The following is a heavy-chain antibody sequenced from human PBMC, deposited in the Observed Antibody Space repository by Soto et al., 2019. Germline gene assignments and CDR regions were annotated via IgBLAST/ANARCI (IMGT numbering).Heavy chain of an antibody. CDR1: GFTFSSYG. Sequence: QVQLVESGGGVVQPGRSLRLSCAASGFTFSSYGMHWVRQAPGKGLEWVAVISYDGSNKYYADSVKGRFTISRDNSKNTLYLQMNSLRAEDTAVYYCAKYPSGVPAHDAFDIWGQGTMVTVSS. J-gene: IGHJ3*02. D-gene: IGHD2-2*01. CDR2: ISYDGSNK. CDR3: AKYPSGVPAHDAFDI. V-gene: IGHV3-30*18.